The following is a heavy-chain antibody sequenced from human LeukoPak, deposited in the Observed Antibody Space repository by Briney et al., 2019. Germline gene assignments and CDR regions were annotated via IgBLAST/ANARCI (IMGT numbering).Heavy chain of an antibody. CDR2: TNHSGST. CDR1: GGSISGYY. D-gene: IGHD3-22*01. Sequence: KTSETLSFTCAVYGGSISGYYWSWLRQPPGKGLEGMGKTNHSGSTNYNPSLKSRVTISVDTSKNHFSLKLSSVTAADTAVYYCAREAVVMGAFDIWGQGTMVTVSS. J-gene: IGHJ3*02. V-gene: IGHV4-34*01. CDR3: AREAVVMGAFDI.